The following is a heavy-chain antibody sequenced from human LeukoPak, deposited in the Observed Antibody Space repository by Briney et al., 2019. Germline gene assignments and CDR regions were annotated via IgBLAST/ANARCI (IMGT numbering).Heavy chain of an antibody. Sequence: SETLSLTCSVSGGSISSLYWGWIRQPPGKGLEWIGYIYYTGSTNYNPSLRSRVTMFVDMSKNQFSLRLSSVTAADTAVYYCARHRAYSSSSPFDYWGQGTLVIVSS. CDR2: IYYTGST. CDR3: ARHRAYSSSSPFDY. V-gene: IGHV4-59*08. J-gene: IGHJ4*02. CDR1: GGSISSLY. D-gene: IGHD6-6*01.